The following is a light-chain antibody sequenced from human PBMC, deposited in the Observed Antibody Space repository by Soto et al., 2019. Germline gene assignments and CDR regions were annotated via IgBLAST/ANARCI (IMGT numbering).Light chain of an antibody. J-gene: IGKJ1*01. CDR1: QSVSSY. V-gene: IGKV3-11*01. CDR2: GAS. Sequence: DIVLTQSPGTLSLSPGERATLSCRASQSVSSYYLAWYQQKPGQAPRLLIYGASNRATGIPARFSGSGYGTDLTITISSIQNKDFEVYYCQQRSNWTGTFGQGTKVDIK. CDR3: QQRSNWTGT.